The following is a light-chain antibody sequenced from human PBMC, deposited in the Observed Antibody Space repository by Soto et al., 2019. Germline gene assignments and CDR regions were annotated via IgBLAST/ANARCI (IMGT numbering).Light chain of an antibody. J-gene: IGKJ5*01. CDR3: QQANSFPIT. CDR1: QSISSW. Sequence: DIQMTQSPSTLSASVVDRVTITCLASQSISSWLAWYQQKPGKAPKLLIYAASSLQSGVPSRFSGSGSGTDFTLTISSLQPEDFATYYCQQANSFPITFGQGTRLEIK. CDR2: AAS. V-gene: IGKV1-12*01.